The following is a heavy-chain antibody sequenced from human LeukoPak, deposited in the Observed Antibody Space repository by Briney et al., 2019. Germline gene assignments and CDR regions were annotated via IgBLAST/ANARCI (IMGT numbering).Heavy chain of an antibody. CDR3: TRLPEGCSSTSCYYDY. J-gene: IGHJ4*02. V-gene: IGHV3-30*02. D-gene: IGHD2-2*01. CDR2: VRYDGSNK. CDR1: GFTFSSYG. Sequence: GGSLRLSCAASGFTFSSYGMHWVRQAPGKGLEWVAFVRYDGSNKYYADSVKGRLTISRDNSKNTLYLQMNSLRAEDTAVYYCTRLPEGCSSTSCYYDYWGQGTLVTVSS.